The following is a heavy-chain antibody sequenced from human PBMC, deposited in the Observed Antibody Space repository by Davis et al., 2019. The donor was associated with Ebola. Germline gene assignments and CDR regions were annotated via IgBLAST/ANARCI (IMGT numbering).Heavy chain of an antibody. CDR2: ISGSGGST. J-gene: IGHJ6*02. V-gene: IGHV3-23*01. CDR1: GFTFSSYA. D-gene: IGHD1-26*01. Sequence: GESLKISCAASGFTFSSYAMSWVRQAPGKGLEWVSAISGSGGSTYYADSVKGRFTISRDNSKNTPYLQMNSLRAEDTAVYYCANWGSGSYYLYYGMDVWGQGTTVTVSS. CDR3: ANWGSGSYYLYYGMDV.